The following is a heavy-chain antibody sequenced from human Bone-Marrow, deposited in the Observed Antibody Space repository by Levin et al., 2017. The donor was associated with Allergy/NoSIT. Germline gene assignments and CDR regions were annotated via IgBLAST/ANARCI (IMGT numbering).Heavy chain of an antibody. D-gene: IGHD3-3*01. CDR1: GASISSGDYY. CDR3: ARAYDFWTGTPGYYYYALDV. CDR2: IHYSGST. Sequence: KSSETLSLTCTVSGASISSGDYYWSWVRQPPGKGLEWIGYIHYSGSTYYNPSLKGRVSISRETSKNQFSLTVSSVTAADTAVYYCARAYDFWTGTPGYYYYALDVWGQGTTVAVSS. V-gene: IGHV4-30-4*01. J-gene: IGHJ6*02.